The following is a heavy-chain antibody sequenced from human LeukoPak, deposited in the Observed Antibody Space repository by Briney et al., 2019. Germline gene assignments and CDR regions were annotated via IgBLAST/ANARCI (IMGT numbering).Heavy chain of an antibody. CDR1: GGTFSSYA. CDR2: IIPIFGTA. CDR3: ARGQQLVAPRFDY. J-gene: IGHJ4*02. V-gene: IGHV1-69*05. Sequence: GASVKVSCKASGGTFSSYAISWVRQAPGQGLEWMGGIIPIFGTANYAQKFQGRVTITTDESTSTAYMELSSLRSEDTAVYYCARGQQLVAPRFDYWGQGTLVTVSS. D-gene: IGHD6-6*01.